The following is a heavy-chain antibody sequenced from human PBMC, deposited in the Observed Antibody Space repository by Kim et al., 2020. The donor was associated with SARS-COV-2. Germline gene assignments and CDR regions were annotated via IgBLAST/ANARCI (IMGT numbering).Heavy chain of an antibody. V-gene: IGHV3-23*01. J-gene: IGHJ4*02. Sequence: DSVKGRFTISRDNSKNTLYLQMNSLRAEDTAVYYCGKTMVQGVIITVFDYWGQGTLVTVSS. D-gene: IGHD3-10*01. CDR3: GKTMVQGVIITVFDY.